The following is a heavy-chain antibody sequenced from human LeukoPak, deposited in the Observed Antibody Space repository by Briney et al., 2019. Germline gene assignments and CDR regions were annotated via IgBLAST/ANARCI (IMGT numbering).Heavy chain of an antibody. CDR3: ARDTTVTTGEDYYYYYYMDV. V-gene: IGHV4-34*01. CDR1: GGSFSGYY. CDR2: INHSGST. D-gene: IGHD4-17*01. Sequence: SETLSLTCAVYGGSFSGYYWSWIRQPPGKGLEWIGEINHSGSTNYNPSLKSRVTISVDTSKNQFSLKLSSVTAADTAVYYCARDTTVTTGEDYYYYYYMDVWGKGTTVTVSS. J-gene: IGHJ6*03.